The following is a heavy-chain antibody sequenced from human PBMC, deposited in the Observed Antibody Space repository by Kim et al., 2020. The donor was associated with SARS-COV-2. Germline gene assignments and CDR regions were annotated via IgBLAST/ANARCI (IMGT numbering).Heavy chain of an antibody. CDR1: VGSFSGYH. D-gene: IGHD1-26*01. CDR3: ARGWVGVVPSPILGLGPHYDYYAMDV. CDR2: TDHTGAI. J-gene: IGHJ6*02. Sequence: SETLSLRCAVYVGSFSGYHWSWVRQPPGRGLEWIGETDHTGAITYNPALKGRAALSVDRSKNQISLQLTSVTAADTAVYFCARGWVGVVPSPILGLGPHYDYYAMDVWGQGTTVTVSS. V-gene: IGHV4-34*01.